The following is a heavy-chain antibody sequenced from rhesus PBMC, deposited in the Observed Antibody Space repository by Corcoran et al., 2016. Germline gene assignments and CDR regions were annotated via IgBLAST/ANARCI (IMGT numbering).Heavy chain of an antibody. D-gene: IGHD1-44*02. CDR3: ARGYGGALYY. J-gene: IGHJ4*01. CDR2: ISYSGST. V-gene: IGHV4-122*02. Sequence: QLQLQESGPGLVKPSETLSLTCAVSGYSISSGYGWSWIRQPPGKGLEWIGNISYSGSTSYNPSLKSRVTISRDTSKNQFSLKLSSVTAADTAVYYCARGYGGALYYWGQGVLVTVSS. CDR1: GYSISSGYG.